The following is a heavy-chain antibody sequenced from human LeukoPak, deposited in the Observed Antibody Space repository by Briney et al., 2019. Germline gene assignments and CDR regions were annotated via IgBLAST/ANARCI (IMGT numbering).Heavy chain of an antibody. J-gene: IGHJ4*02. D-gene: IGHD6-19*01. Sequence: EGSLSLSCAASGFTFSYHSMNWVRQAPGKGLEWLSYISSSSSTIYYADSVKGRFTISRDNSKNTLYLQMNSLRAEDTAVYYCAKIGQEWLELLSTGGNYWGQGTLVTVSS. CDR3: AKIGQEWLELLSTGGNY. CDR1: GFTFSYHS. V-gene: IGHV3-48*01. CDR2: ISSSSSTI.